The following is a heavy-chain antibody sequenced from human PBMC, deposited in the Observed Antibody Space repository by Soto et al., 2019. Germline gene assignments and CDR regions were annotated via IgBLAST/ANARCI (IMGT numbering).Heavy chain of an antibody. D-gene: IGHD3-10*01. V-gene: IGHV1-24*01. CDR2: FDPEDGET. Sequence: QVQLVQSGAEVKKPGASVKVTCKVSGYSHTKFSMHWVRQAPGKGLEWMGGFDPEDGETIYAQKFHGRVTMTEDTSTDTAYMELSSLTSEDTALYYCATDMSYSYGSGFFDLWGRGTLVTVSS. CDR3: ATDMSYSYGSGFFDL. CDR1: GYSHTKFS. J-gene: IGHJ2*01.